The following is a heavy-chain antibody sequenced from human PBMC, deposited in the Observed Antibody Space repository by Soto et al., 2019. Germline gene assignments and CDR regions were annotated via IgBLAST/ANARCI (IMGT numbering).Heavy chain of an antibody. V-gene: IGHV4-39*01. CDR2: IYYSGST. CDR1: GGSISSSSYY. D-gene: IGHD2-15*01. Sequence: SETLSLTCTVSGGSISSSSYYWGWIRQPPGKGLEWIGSIYYSGSTYYNPSLKSRVTISVDTSKNQFSLKLSSVTAADTAVYYCASLAVCSGGSCYHPLLIDPWGQGTLVTVSS. CDR3: ASLAVCSGGSCYHPLLIDP. J-gene: IGHJ5*02.